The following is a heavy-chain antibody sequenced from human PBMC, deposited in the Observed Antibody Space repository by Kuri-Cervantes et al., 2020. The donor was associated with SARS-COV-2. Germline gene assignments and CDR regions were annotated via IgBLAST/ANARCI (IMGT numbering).Heavy chain of an antibody. V-gene: IGHV4-30-4*08. D-gene: IGHD3-3*01. CDR3: ARRGCITIFGVVTSFDY. CDR2: IYYDGST. CDR1: GGSITSGNYY. J-gene: IGHJ4*02. Sequence: SETLSLTCSVSGGSITSGNYYWSWIRQPPGKGLEWIGYIYYDGSTYYNPSLKSRLTISVDTSNNQFSLKLSSVTAADTAVYYCARRGCITIFGVVTSFDYWGQGTLVTVSS.